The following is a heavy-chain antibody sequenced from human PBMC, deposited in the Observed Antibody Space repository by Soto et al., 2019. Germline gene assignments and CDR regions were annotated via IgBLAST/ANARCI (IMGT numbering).Heavy chain of an antibody. D-gene: IGHD4-17*01. V-gene: IGHV3-23*01. Sequence: EVQLLESGGGFIQPGGSLRLSCATSGFTLNHYVMSWVRQAPGKGLEWVSAISGSGSSAYYADSVKGRFTISRDSSKGTLFLQMSSLRDEDTAVYFCAKALSDADYISYDSWGQGTLVTVSS. J-gene: IGHJ4*02. CDR2: ISGSGSSA. CDR1: GFTLNHYV. CDR3: AKALSDADYISYDS.